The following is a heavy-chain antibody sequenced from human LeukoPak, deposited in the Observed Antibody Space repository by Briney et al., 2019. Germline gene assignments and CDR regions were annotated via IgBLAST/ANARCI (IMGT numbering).Heavy chain of an antibody. V-gene: IGHV3-30*18. CDR2: ISYDGSNT. CDR1: GFTFSSYG. CDR3: AKPYYYGSRSYMDY. Sequence: GGSLRLSCAASGFTFSSYGMHWGRQAPGKGLEWVAVISYDGSNTYYADSVKGRFTISRDNSKNMLYLQMNSLRAEDTAVYYCAKPYYYGSRSYMDYWGQGTLVTVSS. J-gene: IGHJ4*02. D-gene: IGHD3-10*01.